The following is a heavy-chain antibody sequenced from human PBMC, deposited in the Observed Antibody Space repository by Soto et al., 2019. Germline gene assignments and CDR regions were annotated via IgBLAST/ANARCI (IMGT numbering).Heavy chain of an antibody. CDR2: ITTSGGGT. Sequence: EVQLLESGGGLLQPGGSLRLSCAASGFTFSNYAMSWVRQAPGKGLEWVSAITTSGGGTYYADSVKGRFTISRDNSKNTLYLQMNSLRAEDTAIYYCAKVTTTSCHCRGMDVWGQGTTVTVSS. D-gene: IGHD2-2*01. J-gene: IGHJ6*02. V-gene: IGHV3-23*01. CDR1: GFTFSNYA. CDR3: AKVTTTSCHCRGMDV.